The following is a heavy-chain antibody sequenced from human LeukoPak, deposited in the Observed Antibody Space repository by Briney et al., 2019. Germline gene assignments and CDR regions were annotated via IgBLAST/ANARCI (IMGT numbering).Heavy chain of an antibody. CDR3: ARQYIVVTIIDY. D-gene: IGHD5-12*01. Sequence: SETLSLTCTVSGGSINSSSYYWGWIRQPPGKGLEWIGSIYYSGSTYYNPSLKSRVTISVDTSKNQFSLKLSSVTAADTAVYYCARQYIVVTIIDYWGQGTLVTVSS. V-gene: IGHV4-39*01. CDR1: GGSINSSSYY. J-gene: IGHJ4*02. CDR2: IYYSGST.